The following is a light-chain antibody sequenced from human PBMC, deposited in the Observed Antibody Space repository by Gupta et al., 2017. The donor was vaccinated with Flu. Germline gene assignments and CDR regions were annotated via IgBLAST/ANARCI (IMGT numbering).Light chain of an antibody. CDR3: SSFNSSRTRL. CDR2: GTS. J-gene: IGLJ3*02. CDR1: SSNVGAGYE. Sequence: FTISCTGRSSNVGAGYEGHWYQQQPGKAPKLLIYGTSIRPSGVSKRLSGSKSGTKASLAISGLQADDEADYDCSSFNSSRTRLFGGGTKLT. V-gene: IGLV1-40*01.